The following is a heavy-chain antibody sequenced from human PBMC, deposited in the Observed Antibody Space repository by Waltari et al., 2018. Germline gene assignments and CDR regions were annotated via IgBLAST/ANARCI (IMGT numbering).Heavy chain of an antibody. Sequence: EVQLVESGGGFVQPGGSLRLSCAASGFRFSNYWVNWVRQAPGKGLEWVANKNQDGSESYFVDSVKGRFTMSRDNANNSLYLQMNSLRVEDMAVYYCARSGNRLGFDIWGQGTRLTVS. CDR1: GFRFSNYW. CDR3: ARSGNRLGFDI. V-gene: IGHV3-7*01. CDR2: KNQDGSES. D-gene: IGHD3-10*01. J-gene: IGHJ3*02.